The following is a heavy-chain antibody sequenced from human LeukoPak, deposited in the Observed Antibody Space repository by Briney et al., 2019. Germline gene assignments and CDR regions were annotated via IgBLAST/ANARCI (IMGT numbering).Heavy chain of an antibody. CDR2: IYTSGST. J-gene: IGHJ3*02. D-gene: IGHD3-22*01. V-gene: IGHV4-4*07. Sequence: SETLSLTCTASGGSISSYYWSWIRQPAGKGLEWIGRIYTSGSTNYNPSLKSRVTMSVDTSKNQFSLKLSSVTAADTAVYYCARVPSYYYDSRMGAFDIWGQGTMVTVSS. CDR1: GGSISSYY. CDR3: ARVPSYYYDSRMGAFDI.